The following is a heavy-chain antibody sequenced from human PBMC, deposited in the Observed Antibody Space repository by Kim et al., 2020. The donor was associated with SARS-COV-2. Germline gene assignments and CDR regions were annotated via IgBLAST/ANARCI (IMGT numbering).Heavy chain of an antibody. Sequence: GGSLRLSCAASGFTFSGYYMHWVRQAPGKGLVWVSCLNPDGTATTYADSVQGRFTISRDNAENSLYLQMNSLTADDTAVYSCASGRRVGGYLTRGTWGCG. CDR2: LNPDGTAT. V-gene: IGHV3-74*01. CDR1: GFTFSGYY. CDR3: ASGRRVGGYLTRGT. J-gene: IGHJ2*01. D-gene: IGHD5-18*01.